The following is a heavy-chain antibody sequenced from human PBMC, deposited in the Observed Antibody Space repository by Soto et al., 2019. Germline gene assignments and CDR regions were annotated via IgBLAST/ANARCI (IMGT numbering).Heavy chain of an antibody. J-gene: IGHJ3*01. CDR2: FIPIIGGG. D-gene: IGHD2-15*01. CDR3: ARRSVSHSNAFDF. Sequence: QVQLVQSGAEVKKPGSSVKVSCKASGGTFRNLAINWVRQAPGQGLEWMGGFIPIIGGGINAQKFQGRGTIPSDESTSTAYMELSSLKSEDTAMYFCARRSVSHSNAFDFWGQGTMVTVSS. CDR1: GGTFRNLA. V-gene: IGHV1-69*01.